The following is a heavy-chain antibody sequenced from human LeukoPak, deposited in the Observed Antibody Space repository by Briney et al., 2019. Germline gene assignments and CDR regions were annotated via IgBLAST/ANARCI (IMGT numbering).Heavy chain of an antibody. Sequence: ASVKVSCKASGYTFSSYGISWVRQAPGQGLEWMGWISAYNGNTNYAQKLQGRVTMTTDTSTSTAYMELRSLRSDDTAVYYCARAIAAEQGNWFDPWGQGTLVTVSS. CDR3: ARAIAAEQGNWFDP. CDR2: ISAYNGNT. V-gene: IGHV1-18*01. J-gene: IGHJ5*02. D-gene: IGHD6-13*01. CDR1: GYTFSSYG.